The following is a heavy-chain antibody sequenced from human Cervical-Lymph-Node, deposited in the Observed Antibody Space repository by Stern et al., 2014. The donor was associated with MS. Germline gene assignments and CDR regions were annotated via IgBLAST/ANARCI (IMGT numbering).Heavy chain of an antibody. J-gene: IGHJ4*02. D-gene: IGHD1-1*01. CDR1: GFNFRTYW. V-gene: IGHV3-74*02. CDR2: INGDGTVS. Sequence: EDQLVESGGGIVQPGGSLMISCVASGFNFRTYWMHWVRQGPGQGLEWVSRINGDGTVSTYADSVRGRFTISRNNANNTMSLQLDNLRVEDTAIYYCASAYRASWGQGTLVTVST. CDR3: ASAYRAS.